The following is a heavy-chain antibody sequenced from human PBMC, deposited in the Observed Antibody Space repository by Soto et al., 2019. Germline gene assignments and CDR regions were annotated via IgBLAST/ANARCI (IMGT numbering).Heavy chain of an antibody. Sequence: EVQLVESGGGLVQPGGSLRLSCAASGFSFSDYYINWVRQAPGKGLEWVGRTRNKASSYTTDYAAFVKGRFTISRYDSKNLIYLQMNSLKTEDTAVYYCAREVSSSGPDYEYWGQGTLVTVSS. CDR1: GFSFSDYY. CDR3: AREVSSSGPDYEY. J-gene: IGHJ4*02. CDR2: TRNKASSYTT. V-gene: IGHV3-72*01. D-gene: IGHD3-22*01.